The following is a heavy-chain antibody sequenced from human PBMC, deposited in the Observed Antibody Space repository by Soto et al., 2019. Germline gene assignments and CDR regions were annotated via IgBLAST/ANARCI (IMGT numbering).Heavy chain of an antibody. J-gene: IGHJ4*02. CDR2: ISGSGGGT. Sequence: GGSLRLSCAASGFTFSSYAMTWVRQAPGKGLEWVSAISGSGGGTYYADSVTGRFTISRDNSKNTLFLQMNSLRVEDTAVYYCAKDGSPCGSGWSCFYFFDYWGQGTLVTVS. CDR1: GFTFSSYA. CDR3: AKDGSPCGSGWSCFYFFDY. D-gene: IGHD2-15*01. V-gene: IGHV3-23*01.